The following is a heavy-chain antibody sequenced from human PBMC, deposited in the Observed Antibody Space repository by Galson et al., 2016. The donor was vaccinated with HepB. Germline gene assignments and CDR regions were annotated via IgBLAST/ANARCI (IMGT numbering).Heavy chain of an antibody. V-gene: IGHV1-18*04. CDR3: ARSGHCSGGACYNSYGMDY. Sequence: SVKVSCKASGYTFISSPISWVRQAPGQGLEWMGWINTDTGDTVSAQKLQGRVTMTTDTSTDTAYMELTSLRSDDTAVYYCARSGHCSGGACYNSYGMDYWGQGTPVTVAS. CDR1: GYTFISSP. CDR2: INTDTGDT. J-gene: IGHJ6*02. D-gene: IGHD2-15*01.